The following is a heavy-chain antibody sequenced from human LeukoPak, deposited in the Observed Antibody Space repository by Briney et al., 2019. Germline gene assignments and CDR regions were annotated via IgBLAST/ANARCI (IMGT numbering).Heavy chain of an antibody. CDR3: AKDLRGDYGAFDI. J-gene: IGHJ3*02. CDR1: GFTFSSYA. V-gene: IGHV3-30-3*01. CDR2: ISYDGSNK. Sequence: GGSLRLSCTASGFTFSSYAMHWVRQAPGKGLEWVAVISYDGSNKYYADSVKGRFTISRDNSKNTLYLQMNSLRAEDTAVYYCAKDLRGDYGAFDIWGQGTMATVSS. D-gene: IGHD4-17*01.